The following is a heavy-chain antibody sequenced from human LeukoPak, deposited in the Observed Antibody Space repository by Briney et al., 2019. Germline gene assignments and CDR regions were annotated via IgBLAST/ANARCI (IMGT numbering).Heavy chain of an antibody. J-gene: IGHJ6*02. V-gene: IGHV1-18*01. CDR1: GYTFNSFG. Sequence: ASVKVSCKASGYTFNSFGISWVRQAPGQGLEWMGWISAYNGNTHHPEKFQGRLTMTTDTPTSTAYMELRSLRPDDTAIYYCARDTVMMVGSYYYGKDVWGQGTTVTVSS. D-gene: IGHD2-15*01. CDR3: ARDTVMMVGSYYYGKDV. CDR2: ISAYNGNT.